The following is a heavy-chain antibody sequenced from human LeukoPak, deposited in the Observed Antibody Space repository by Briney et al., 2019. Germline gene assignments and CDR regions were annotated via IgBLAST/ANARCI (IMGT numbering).Heavy chain of an antibody. CDR3: ANDYSASSGYSRVPHVFDF. Sequence: GGSLRLSCAASGFTFSSYCMHWVRQAPGKGLEWVAFIRYDRRNQYYADSVKGRFTISRDNSKNPLYLQMNSLRAADPSVYSCANDYSASSGYSRVPHVFDFWGQGPLVTVSS. CDR1: GFTFSSYC. V-gene: IGHV3-30*02. D-gene: IGHD3-22*01. J-gene: IGHJ4*02. CDR2: IRYDRRNQ.